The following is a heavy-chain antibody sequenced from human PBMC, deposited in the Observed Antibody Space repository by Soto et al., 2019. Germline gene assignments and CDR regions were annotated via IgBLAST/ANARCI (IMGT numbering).Heavy chain of an antibody. V-gene: IGHV3-30*18. CDR3: AKERGGADFDY. Sequence: QVQLVESGGGVVQPGRSLRLSCAVSGFTLSNYGMHWVRQAPGKGLEWVAVISSDGSEKYYADSVKGRFTISRDTSKNTRDLQMNSLRAEDTAVYYCAKERGGADFDYWGQGTLVTVSS. CDR1: GFTLSNYG. CDR2: ISSDGSEK. D-gene: IGHD1-26*01. J-gene: IGHJ4*02.